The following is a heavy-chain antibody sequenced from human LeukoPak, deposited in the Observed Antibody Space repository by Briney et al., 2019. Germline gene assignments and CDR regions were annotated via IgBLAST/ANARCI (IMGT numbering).Heavy chain of an antibody. CDR1: GGSISSSSYY. Sequence: KPSETLSLTCTVSGGSISSSSYYWGWIRQPPGKGLEWIGSIYYSGSTYYNPSLKSRVTISVDTSKNQFSLRLSSVTAADTAVYYCARVAFAARTRLYYYMDVWGKGTTVTVSS. CDR3: ARVAFAARTRLYYYMDV. D-gene: IGHD6-25*01. J-gene: IGHJ6*03. V-gene: IGHV4-39*07. CDR2: IYYSGST.